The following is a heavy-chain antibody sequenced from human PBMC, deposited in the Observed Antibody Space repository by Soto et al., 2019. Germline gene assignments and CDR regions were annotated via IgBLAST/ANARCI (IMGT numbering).Heavy chain of an antibody. D-gene: IGHD3-10*01. CDR3: AKDGPSGKGSGRNFDL. Sequence: QVQLVESGGGVVQPGRSLRLSCAASGFTFSSYDMHWVRQAPGKGLEWVAVISYDGSNRYYADSVKGRFTISRDNCKNAQNQQMNSLSTEDTAVSACAKDGPSGKGSGRNFDLWGQGTMVTVSS. CDR2: ISYDGSNR. CDR1: GFTFSSYD. J-gene: IGHJ5*02. V-gene: IGHV3-30*18.